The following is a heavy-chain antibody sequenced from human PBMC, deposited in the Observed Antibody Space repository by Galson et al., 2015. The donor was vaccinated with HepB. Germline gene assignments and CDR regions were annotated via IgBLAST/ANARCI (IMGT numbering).Heavy chain of an antibody. V-gene: IGHV3-30*04. CDR3: ARGREYQLLIHYYYGMDV. Sequence: SLRLSCAASGFTFSSYAMHWVRQAPGKGLEWVAVISYAGSNKYYADSVKGRFTISRDNSKNTLYLQMNSLRAEDTAVYYCARGREYQLLIHYYYGMDVWGQGTTVTVSS. CDR2: ISYAGSNK. CDR1: GFTFSSYA. D-gene: IGHD2-2*01. J-gene: IGHJ6*02.